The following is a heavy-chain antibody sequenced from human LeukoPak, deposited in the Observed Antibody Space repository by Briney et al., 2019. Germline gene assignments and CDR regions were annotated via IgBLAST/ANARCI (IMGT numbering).Heavy chain of an antibody. V-gene: IGHV1-58*01. CDR3: AAPYTSSWFDL. J-gene: IGHJ5*02. CDR2: IVVDSDNT. D-gene: IGHD6-13*01. Sequence: SVKVSCKASGFTFTSRSAVQWVRQARGQRLEWIGWIVVDSDNTNYAENFQERVTITRDMSASTSYMELSSLRSEDTAVYFCAAPYTSSWFDLWGQGTLATVSS. CDR1: GFTFTSRSA.